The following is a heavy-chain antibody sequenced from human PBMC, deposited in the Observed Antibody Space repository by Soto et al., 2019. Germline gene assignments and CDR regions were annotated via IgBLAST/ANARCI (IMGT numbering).Heavy chain of an antibody. V-gene: IGHV3-53*01. D-gene: IGHD6-19*01. J-gene: IGHJ4*02. CDR2: IYSGGST. Sequence: PGGSLRLSCAASGFTVSSNYMSWVRQAPGKGLEWVSVIYSGGSTYYADSVKGRFTISRDNSKNTLYLQMNSLRAEDTAVYYCARARTGYSSGLDYWGQGTLVTVSS. CDR1: GFTVSSNY. CDR3: ARARTGYSSGLDY.